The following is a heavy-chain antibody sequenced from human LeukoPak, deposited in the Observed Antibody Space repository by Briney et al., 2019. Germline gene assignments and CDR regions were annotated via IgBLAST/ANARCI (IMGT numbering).Heavy chain of an antibody. CDR1: GYTLTELS. V-gene: IGHV1-24*01. CDR3: ATSDGDNRYVYYYGMDV. J-gene: IGHJ6*02. D-gene: IGHD4-17*01. Sequence: ASVKVSCKVSGYTLTELSMHWVRQAPGKGLEWMGGFDPEDGETIYAQKFQGRVTMTEDTSTDTAYMELSSLRSEDTAVYYCATSDGDNRYVYYYGMDVWGQGTTVTVSS. CDR2: FDPEDGET.